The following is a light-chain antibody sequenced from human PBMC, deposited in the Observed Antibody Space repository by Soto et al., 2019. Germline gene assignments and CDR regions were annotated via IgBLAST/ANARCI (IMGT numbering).Light chain of an antibody. J-gene: IGKJ4*01. CDR3: QQYTNWIT. V-gene: IGKV3D-15*01. CDR2: GAS. Sequence: EIVMTQSPATLSVSPGERATLSCRASQSVSSYLAWYHEKPGQAPRLLIYGASTMATGIPARFSGSGSGTEFTLTLSSLQAEDFAVYFCQQYTNWITLGGGTNVELK. CDR1: QSVSSY.